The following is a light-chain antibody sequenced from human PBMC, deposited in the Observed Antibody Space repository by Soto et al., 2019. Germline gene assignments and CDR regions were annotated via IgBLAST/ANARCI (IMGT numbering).Light chain of an antibody. CDR1: QSVSSN. CDR2: GAS. J-gene: IGKJ1*01. Sequence: EILMPPSPATLSVSPVDRATLPGRARQSVSSNLAWYQQKPGQAPRLLIYGASTRATGIPARFSGSGSGTEFTLTISSLEPEDFAVYYCQQYGSSPWTFGQGTKVDIK. CDR3: QQYGSSPWT. V-gene: IGKV3-15*01.